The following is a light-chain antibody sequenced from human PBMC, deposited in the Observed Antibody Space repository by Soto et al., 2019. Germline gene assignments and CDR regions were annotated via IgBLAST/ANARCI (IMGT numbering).Light chain of an antibody. V-gene: IGKV3-20*01. CDR2: GAS. CDR3: QQYGSAPLFP. Sequence: EIMLRQSPGTLSLTPGERATLSCRASQMFSIIYLAWYQQKPGQAPRLLIYGASSRATGIPDRFSGSGSGTDFTLTISRLEPEDFAVYYCQQYGSAPLFPFGPGSKVAIK. J-gene: IGKJ3*01. CDR1: QMFSIIY.